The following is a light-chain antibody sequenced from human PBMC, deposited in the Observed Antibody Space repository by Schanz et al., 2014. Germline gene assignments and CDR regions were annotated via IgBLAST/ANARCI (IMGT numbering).Light chain of an antibody. CDR1: QNINNY. J-gene: IGKJ1*01. CDR2: WAS. Sequence: DIVMTQSPDSLALSLGERATINCRSSQNINNYVSWYQQRPGQPPKLLIYWASTRESGVPARFSGAGSGTDFTLTISGLQAEDVAVYYCHQFNSAPWTFGQGTKVEIK. V-gene: IGKV4-1*01. CDR3: HQFNSAPWT.